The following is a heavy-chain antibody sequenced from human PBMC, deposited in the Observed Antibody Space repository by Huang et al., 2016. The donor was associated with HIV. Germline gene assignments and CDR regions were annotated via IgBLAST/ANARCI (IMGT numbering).Heavy chain of an antibody. V-gene: IGHV3-23*01. CDR3: AKGGGASPRLHAFDV. Sequence: EVQLLESGGGLVQPGGSLRLSCGDSGFTFSTDAMSWVRKGPGKGLEWVSVIRGSGGGTNDADSVKGRFTISRDNSNNTLYLQMNSLRVEDTAVYYCAKGGGASPRLHAFDVWGQGTMVTVSS. CDR2: IRGSGGGT. D-gene: IGHD5-18*01. CDR1: GFTFSTDA. J-gene: IGHJ3*01.